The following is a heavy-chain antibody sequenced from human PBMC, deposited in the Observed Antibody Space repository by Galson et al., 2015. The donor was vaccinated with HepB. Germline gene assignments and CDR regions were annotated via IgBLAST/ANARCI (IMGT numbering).Heavy chain of an antibody. D-gene: IGHD2-2*01. CDR3: ARDSIGMLISGQKDIVVVPAALPQDASDI. Sequence: SVKVSCKASGYTFTSYGISWVRQAPGQGLEWMGWISAYNGNTNYAQKLQGRVTMTTDTSTSTAYMELRSLRSDDTAVYYCARDSIGMLISGQKDIVVVPAALPQDASDIWGQGTMVTVSS. J-gene: IGHJ3*02. CDR1: GYTFTSYG. CDR2: ISAYNGNT. V-gene: IGHV1-18*01.